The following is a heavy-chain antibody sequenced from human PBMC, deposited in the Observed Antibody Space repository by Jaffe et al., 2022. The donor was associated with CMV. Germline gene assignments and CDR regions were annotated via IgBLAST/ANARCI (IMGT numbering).Heavy chain of an antibody. CDR1: GFTVSSNY. D-gene: IGHD6-19*01. CDR2: IYSGGST. J-gene: IGHJ4*02. CDR3: AREASPSSGWYGGDY. V-gene: IGHV3-66*01. Sequence: EVQLVESGGGLVQPGGSLRLSCAASGFTVSSNYMSWVRQAPGKGLEWVSVIYSGGSTYYADSVKGRFTISRDNSKNTLYLQMNSLRAEDTAVYYCAREASPSSGWYGGDYWGQGTLVTVSS.